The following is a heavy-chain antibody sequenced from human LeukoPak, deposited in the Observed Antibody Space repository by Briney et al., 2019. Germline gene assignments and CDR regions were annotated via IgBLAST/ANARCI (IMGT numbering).Heavy chain of an antibody. CDR1: GGSISSYY. Sequence: SETLSLTCTVSGGSISSYYWSWIRQPPGKGLEWIGYIYYSGSTNYNPSLKSRVTISVDTSKNQFSLKLSSVTAADTAVYYCARDNVRSGYITMVRGPTNWLDPWGQGTLVTVSS. J-gene: IGHJ5*02. CDR3: ARDNVRSGYITMVRGPTNWLDP. V-gene: IGHV4-59*01. D-gene: IGHD3-10*01. CDR2: IYYSGST.